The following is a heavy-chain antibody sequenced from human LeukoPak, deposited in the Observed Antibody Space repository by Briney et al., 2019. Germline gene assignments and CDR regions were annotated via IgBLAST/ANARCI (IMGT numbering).Heavy chain of an antibody. CDR2: ISSSGGTI. D-gene: IGHD5-24*01. CDR3: ARDLERWLQLEKLWG. Sequence: PGGALRLSCAASGFTFSDYYMSWIRQAPGKGLEWVSYISSSGGTIYYADSVKGRFTISRDNTKNSLYLQMNSLRAEDTAVYYCARDLERWLQLEKLWGWGQGTLVTVSS. V-gene: IGHV3-11*01. J-gene: IGHJ4*02. CDR1: GFTFSDYY.